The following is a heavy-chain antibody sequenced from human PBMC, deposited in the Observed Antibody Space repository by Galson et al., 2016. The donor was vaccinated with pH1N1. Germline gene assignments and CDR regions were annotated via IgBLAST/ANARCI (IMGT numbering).Heavy chain of an antibody. D-gene: IGHD2-21*01. CDR3: ARHGDRGTNWFHDGFDV. J-gene: IGHJ3*01. CDR2: LSHRKNT. CDR1: GSSISSEYY. Sequence: ETLSLTCAVSGSSISSEYYWGWIRQPPGKGLEWIGSLSHRKNTYYEPSLRSRVSISVDTAKNQLSLKMNSVTAADTASYYCARHGDRGTNWFHDGFDVWGHGTLVTVSS. V-gene: IGHV4-38-2*01.